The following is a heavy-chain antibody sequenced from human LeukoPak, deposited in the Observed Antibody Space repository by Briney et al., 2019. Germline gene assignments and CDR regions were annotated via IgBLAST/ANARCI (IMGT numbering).Heavy chain of an antibody. D-gene: IGHD6-6*01. J-gene: IGHJ4*02. Sequence: SSETLSLTCTVSGGSISSYYWSWIRQPPGKGLEWIGYIYYSGGTNYNPSPKSRVTISVDTSKNQFSLKLSSVTAADTAVYYCARGAARRGLFDYWGQGTLVTVSS. CDR1: GGSISSYY. CDR2: IYYSGGT. CDR3: ARGAARRGLFDY. V-gene: IGHV4-59*01.